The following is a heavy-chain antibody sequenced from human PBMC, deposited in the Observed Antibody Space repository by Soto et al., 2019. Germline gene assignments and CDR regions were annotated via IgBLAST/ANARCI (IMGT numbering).Heavy chain of an antibody. J-gene: IGHJ6*02. CDR2: IWYDGSNK. Sequence: GGSLRLSCAASGFTFSSYGMHWVRQAPGKGLEWVAVIWYDGSNKYYADSVKGRFTISRDNSKNTLYLQMNSLRAEDTAVYYCARGGLAAAGGDYYYGMDVWGQGTTVTVSS. CDR3: ARGGLAAAGGDYYYGMDV. D-gene: IGHD6-13*01. CDR1: GFTFSSYG. V-gene: IGHV3-33*01.